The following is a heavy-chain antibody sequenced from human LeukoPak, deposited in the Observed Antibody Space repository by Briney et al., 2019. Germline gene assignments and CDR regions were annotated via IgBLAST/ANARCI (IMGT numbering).Heavy chain of an antibody. D-gene: IGHD3-10*01. CDR2: ISSTGSTI. CDR1: GFTFSSYE. V-gene: IGHV3-48*03. Sequence: GGSPRLSCAASGFTFSSYEMNWVRQAPEKGLEWVSYISSTGSTIYYADSVKGRFTISRDNAKNSLYLQMNSLRVEDTAVYYCARELPYYYGSGIGEAWFDPWGQGTLVTVSS. CDR3: ARELPYYYGSGIGEAWFDP. J-gene: IGHJ5*02.